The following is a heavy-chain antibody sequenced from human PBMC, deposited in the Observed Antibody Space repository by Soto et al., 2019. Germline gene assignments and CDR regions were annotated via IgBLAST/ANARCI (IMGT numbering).Heavy chain of an antibody. D-gene: IGHD6-13*01. J-gene: IGHJ3*02. CDR2: IWYDGSNK. V-gene: IGHV3-33*01. CDR1: GFTFSSYG. Sequence: ESGGGVVQPGRSLRLSCAASGFTFSSYGMHWVRQAPGKGLEWVAVIWYDGSNKYYADSVKGRFTISRDNSKNTLYLQMNSLRAEDTAVYYCARDWGAAGDDAFDIWGQGTMVTVSS. CDR3: ARDWGAAGDDAFDI.